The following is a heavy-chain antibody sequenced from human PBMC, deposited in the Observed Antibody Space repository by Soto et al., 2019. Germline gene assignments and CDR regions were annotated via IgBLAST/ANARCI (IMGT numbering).Heavy chain of an antibody. J-gene: IGHJ6*04. CDR2: INPSGGST. CDR1: GYTFTSYY. D-gene: IGHD5-18*01. Sequence: ASVKVSCKASGYTFTSYYMDWVRQAPGQGLEWMGIINPSGGSTSYAQKFQGRVTMTRDTSTSTVYMELSSLRSEDTAVYYCACDLWEDTATYGMDVWGKGTMVTLSS. CDR3: ACDLWEDTATYGMDV. V-gene: IGHV1-46*01.